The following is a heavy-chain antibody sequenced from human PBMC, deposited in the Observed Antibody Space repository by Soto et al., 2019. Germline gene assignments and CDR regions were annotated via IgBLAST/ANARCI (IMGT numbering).Heavy chain of an antibody. CDR3: VIYDSSGYSNFDY. V-gene: IGHV4-39*01. D-gene: IGHD3-22*01. CDR2: IYYSGST. Sequence: PSETLSLTCTVSGGSISSSSYYWGWIRQPPGKGLEWIGSIYYSGSTYYNPSLKSRVTISVDTSKNQFSLKLSSVTAADTAVYYCVIYDSSGYSNFDYWGQGTLVTVSS. CDR1: GGSISSSSYY. J-gene: IGHJ4*02.